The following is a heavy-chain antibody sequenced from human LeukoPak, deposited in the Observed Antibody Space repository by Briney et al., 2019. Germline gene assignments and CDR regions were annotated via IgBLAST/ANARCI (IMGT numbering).Heavy chain of an antibody. V-gene: IGHV7-4-1*02. CDR2: INTNTGNP. CDR1: GYTFTSYA. Sequence: ASVKVSCKASGYTFTSYAMTWVRQAPGQGLEWMGWINTNTGNPTYAQGFTGRVVFTLDTSVSTAYLQISSLKAEDTAVYYRSREPLNSSWSYYYYYGMDVWGQGTTVTVSS. CDR3: SREPLNSSWSYYYYYGMDV. D-gene: IGHD6-13*01. J-gene: IGHJ6*02.